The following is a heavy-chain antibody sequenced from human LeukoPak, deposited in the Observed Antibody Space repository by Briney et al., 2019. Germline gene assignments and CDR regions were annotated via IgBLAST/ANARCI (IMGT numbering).Heavy chain of an antibody. CDR3: ARDLTTMVRGLPLDY. CDR2: ISRSSDTI. J-gene: IGHJ4*02. V-gene: IGHV3-48*02. Sequence: GGSLRLSCAASGFTFSSNSMNWVRQAPGKGLEWVSYISRSSDTIYYADSVKGRFTISRDNAKNSLYLQMNSLRDGDTAVYYCARDLTTMVRGLPLDYWGQGTLVTVSS. D-gene: IGHD3-10*01. CDR1: GFTFSSNS.